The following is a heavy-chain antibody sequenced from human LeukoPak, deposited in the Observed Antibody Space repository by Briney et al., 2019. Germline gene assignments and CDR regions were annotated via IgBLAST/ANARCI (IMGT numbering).Heavy chain of an antibody. CDR3: AQIASWLVPQDY. D-gene: IGHD6-19*01. CDR2: IISSGGTT. Sequence: GWSLRLSCAAAAFTLSNYTMSWVRQPPRKGLEWVSTIISSGGTTYYADSVKGRFAISRDNSNNTLYLQMSSLRGEDTDVYYCAQIASWLVPQDYWGQETLVAVSS. V-gene: IGHV3-23*01. J-gene: IGHJ4*02. CDR1: AFTLSNYT.